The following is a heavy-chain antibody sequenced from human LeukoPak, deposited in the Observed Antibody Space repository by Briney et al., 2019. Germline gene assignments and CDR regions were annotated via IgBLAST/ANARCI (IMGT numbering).Heavy chain of an antibody. CDR3: ARDTSAFLTGYYYMDV. Sequence: GGSLRLSCAASGFTVSSNYMSWVRQAPGKGLEWVSAISGRGDNTYYADSVRGRFTISRDNSKNTLYLQMNSLRAEDTAVYYCARDTSAFLTGYYYMDVWGKGTTVTVSS. J-gene: IGHJ6*03. D-gene: IGHD2-2*01. CDR2: ISGRGDNT. V-gene: IGHV3-23*01. CDR1: GFTVSSNY.